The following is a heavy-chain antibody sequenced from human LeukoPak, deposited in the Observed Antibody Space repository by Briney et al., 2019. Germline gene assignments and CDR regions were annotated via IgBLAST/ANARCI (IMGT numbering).Heavy chain of an antibody. CDR1: GGSISSGDYY. CDR3: ARDKGSGWYWFDP. D-gene: IGHD6-19*01. J-gene: IGHJ5*02. Sequence: SETLSLACTVSGGSISSGDYYWSWIRQPPGKGLEWIGYIYYSGNTYYNPSLKSRVTISVDTSKSQFSLKLTSVTAADTAVYYCARDKGSGWYWFDPWGQGTLVTVSS. V-gene: IGHV4-30-4*02. CDR2: IYYSGNT.